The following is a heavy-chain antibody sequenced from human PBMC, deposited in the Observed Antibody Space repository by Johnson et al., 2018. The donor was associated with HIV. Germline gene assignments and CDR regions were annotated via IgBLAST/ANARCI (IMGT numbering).Heavy chain of an antibody. J-gene: IGHJ3*02. CDR2: ISYDGSNN. V-gene: IGHV3-30*04. CDR3: TRTDDTYYYDSSGYVDAFDI. D-gene: IGHD3-22*01. Sequence: QMQLVESGGGVVQPGRSLRLSCAASGFTFSSYAMHWVRQAPGKGLEWVAVISYDGSNNYYADSVKGRFTISRDNSKNTLYLQMNSLKTEDTAVYYCTRTDDTYYYDSSGYVDAFDIWGQGTMVTVSS. CDR1: GFTFSSYA.